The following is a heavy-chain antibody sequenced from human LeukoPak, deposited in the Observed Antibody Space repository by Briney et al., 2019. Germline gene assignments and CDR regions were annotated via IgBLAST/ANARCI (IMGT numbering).Heavy chain of an antibody. CDR1: GFRFNKAW. V-gene: IGHV3-15*01. J-gene: IGHJ4*02. Sequence: GGSLRLSCEASGFRFNKAWMNCVRQAPGKGPEWVGRIQSKSDGGTTEYAAPVKGRFTISRDDSKNTLYLQMSSLKAEDTALYYCSTDGEYGSGTYCAFWGQGTLVTVSS. CDR2: IQSKSDGGTT. CDR3: STDGEYGSGTYCAF. D-gene: IGHD3-10*01.